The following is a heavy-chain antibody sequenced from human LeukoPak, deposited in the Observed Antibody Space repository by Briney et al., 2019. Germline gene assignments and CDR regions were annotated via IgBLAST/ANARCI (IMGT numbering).Heavy chain of an antibody. Sequence: GGSLTLSCAASGFIFSSYGMHWVRQSPGKGLEWVAVTWFDGSKKHYADSEKGRFTISRDNSRNTLYLQINSLRAEDTAVYYCARARNDYDTSSFSALDYWGQGTLVTVSS. CDR1: GFIFSSYG. J-gene: IGHJ4*02. CDR2: TWFDGSKK. CDR3: ARARNDYDTSSFSALDY. V-gene: IGHV3-33*01. D-gene: IGHD3-22*01.